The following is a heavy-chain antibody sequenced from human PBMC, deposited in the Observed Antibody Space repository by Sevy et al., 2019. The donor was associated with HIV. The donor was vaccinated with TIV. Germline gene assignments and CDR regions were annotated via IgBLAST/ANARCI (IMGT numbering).Heavy chain of an antibody. CDR2: LSFGCGEI. J-gene: IGHJ4*02. CDR1: GFTFNKYS. Sequence: GGSLRLSCAASGFTFNKYSMSWVRQPPGKGLEWVATLSFGCGEINYADSVKGRFIISRDNSKNSFYLQMNNLRAEDTALYYCAREGGTKPHDYWGQGTLVTVSS. D-gene: IGHD2-8*01. V-gene: IGHV3-23*01. CDR3: AREGGTKPHDY.